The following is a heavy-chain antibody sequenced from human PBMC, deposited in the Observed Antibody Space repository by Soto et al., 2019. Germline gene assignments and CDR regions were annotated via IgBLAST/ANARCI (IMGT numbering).Heavy chain of an antibody. CDR3: GSGGGMGVNDN. Sequence: CGVNVSRSWMCWDRQKTGKGLEWVARIRSATNNYLTAYPASVTGRFTISRDDSKKTPDLQKDGLTSEDTITYFCGSGGGMGVNDNCGQGVLVTGSS. J-gene: IGHJ4*02. V-gene: IGHV3-73*01. CDR2: IRSATNNYLT. D-gene: IGHD1-26*01. CDR1: GVNVSRSW.